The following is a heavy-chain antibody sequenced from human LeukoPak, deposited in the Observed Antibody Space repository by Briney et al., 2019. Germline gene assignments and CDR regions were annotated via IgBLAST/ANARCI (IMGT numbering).Heavy chain of an antibody. V-gene: IGHV4-59*12. J-gene: IGHJ4*02. CDR3: ARRRYDASGYYPSRGRYFDY. CDR1: GGSISSYY. D-gene: IGHD3-22*01. Sequence: SETLSLTCTVSGGSISSYYWSWIRQPPGKGLEWIGYIYYSGSTNYKPSLKSRVTISVDTSKNQFSLKLSSVTAADTAVYYCARRRYDASGYYPSRGRYFDYWGQGTLVTVSS. CDR2: IYYSGST.